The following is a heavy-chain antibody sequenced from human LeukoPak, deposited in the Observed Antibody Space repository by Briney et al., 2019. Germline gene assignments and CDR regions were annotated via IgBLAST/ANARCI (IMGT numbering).Heavy chain of an antibody. CDR1: GFTFSSYS. CDR3: ARGDVADVVY. J-gene: IGHJ4*02. V-gene: IGHV3-21*01. CDR2: ISSRSSYI. Sequence: GGSLRLSCAASGFTFSSYSMNGVRQAPGKGLEWVSSISSRSSYIYYADSVKGRFTISRDNAKNSLYLQMNSLRAEDTAVYCCARGDVADVVYWGQGTLVTVSS. D-gene: IGHD2-21*01.